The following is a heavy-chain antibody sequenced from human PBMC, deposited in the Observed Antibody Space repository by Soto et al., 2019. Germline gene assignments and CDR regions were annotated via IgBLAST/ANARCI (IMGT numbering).Heavy chain of an antibody. CDR1: GGTFSSYT. CDR3: ARDGYCSGGSCYINFDY. J-gene: IGHJ4*02. CDR2: IIPILGIA. D-gene: IGHD2-15*01. V-gene: IGHV1-69*08. Sequence: QVQLVQSGAEVKKPGSSVKVSCKASGGTFSSYTISWVRQAPGQGLEWMGRIIPILGIANYAQKFQGRVTITADKSTSTVYMELSSLRSEDTAVYYCARDGYCSGGSCYINFDYWGQGTLVTVSS.